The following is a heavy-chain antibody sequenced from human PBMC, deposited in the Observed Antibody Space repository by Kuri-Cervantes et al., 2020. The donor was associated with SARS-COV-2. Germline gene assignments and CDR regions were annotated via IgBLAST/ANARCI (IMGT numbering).Heavy chain of an antibody. J-gene: IGHJ3*02. CDR2: IRYDGSNK. Sequence: GGSPRLSCAAYGFTFSSYGMHWVRQAPGKGLEWVAFIRYDGSNKYYADSVKGRFTISRDNSKNTLYLQMNSLRAEDTAVYYCAKDMYYDSSGFYDAFDIWGQGTMVTVSS. CDR1: GFTFSSYG. V-gene: IGHV3-30*02. CDR3: AKDMYYDSSGFYDAFDI. D-gene: IGHD3-22*01.